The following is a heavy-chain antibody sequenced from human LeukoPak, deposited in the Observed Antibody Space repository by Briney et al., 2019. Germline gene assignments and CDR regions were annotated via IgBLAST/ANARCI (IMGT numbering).Heavy chain of an antibody. CDR1: GYTFTGYY. J-gene: IGHJ4*02. Sequence: ASVKVSCKASGYTFTGYYMHWVRQAPGQGLEWMGWINPNSGGTNYAQKLQGRVTMTRDTSISTAYMELSRLRSDDTAVYYCARNFYFYSSGYYHYWGQGTLVTVSS. D-gene: IGHD3-22*01. CDR2: INPNSGGT. CDR3: ARNFYFYSSGYYHY. V-gene: IGHV1-2*02.